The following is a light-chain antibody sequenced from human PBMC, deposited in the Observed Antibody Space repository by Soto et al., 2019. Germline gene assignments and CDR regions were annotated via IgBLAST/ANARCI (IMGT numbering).Light chain of an antibody. CDR1: QSVLYSSDNKNY. V-gene: IGKV4-1*01. CDR2: WAS. J-gene: IGKJ4*01. Sequence: DIVMTQSPDSLAVSLGERATINCKSSQSVLYSSDNKNYLAWYQQKPGQPPKLLIYWASTRDSGVPDRFSGSGSGADFTLTISSLPAEDVAVYYCQQYYTTLTFGGGTRVEIK. CDR3: QQYYTTLT.